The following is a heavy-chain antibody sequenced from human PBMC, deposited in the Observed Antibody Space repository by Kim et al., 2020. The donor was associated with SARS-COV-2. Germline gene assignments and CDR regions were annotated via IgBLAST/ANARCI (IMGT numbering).Heavy chain of an antibody. J-gene: IGHJ6*02. CDR3: ARHRVEGYYYGMDV. D-gene: IGHD2-15*01. V-gene: IGHV3-11*03. Sequence: ADSVKGRFTISRDNAKNSLYLQMTSLRAEDTAVYYCARHRVEGYYYGMDVWGQGTTVTVSS.